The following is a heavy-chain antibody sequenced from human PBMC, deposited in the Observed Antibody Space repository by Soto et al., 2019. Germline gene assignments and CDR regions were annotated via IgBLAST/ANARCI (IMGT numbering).Heavy chain of an antibody. CDR1: GGSSGAYF. CDR3: ARPSVPATRGPLDY. J-gene: IGHJ4*02. D-gene: IGHD6-19*01. V-gene: IGHV4-59*01. CDR2: IYYTGAT. Sequence: SLTCTVSGGSSGAYFWNWVRQPPGKGLEWIGNIYYTGATSYNPSLESRVTISLDTSKNQFSLRLSSVTAADTAVYYCARPSVPATRGPLDYWGQGALVTVSS.